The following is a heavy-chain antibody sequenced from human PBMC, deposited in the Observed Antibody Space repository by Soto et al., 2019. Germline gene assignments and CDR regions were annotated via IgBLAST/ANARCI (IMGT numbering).Heavy chain of an antibody. D-gene: IGHD2-2*01. CDR3: AKDLRYCSSTSCYGHAFDY. J-gene: IGHJ4*02. CDR2: ISGSGGST. Sequence: PGGSLRLSCAASGFTFSSYAMSWVRQAPGKGLEWVSAISGSGGSTYYADSVKGRFTISRDNSKNTLYLQMNSLRAEDTAVYYCAKDLRYCSSTSCYGHAFDYWGQGTLVTVSS. V-gene: IGHV3-23*01. CDR1: GFTFSSYA.